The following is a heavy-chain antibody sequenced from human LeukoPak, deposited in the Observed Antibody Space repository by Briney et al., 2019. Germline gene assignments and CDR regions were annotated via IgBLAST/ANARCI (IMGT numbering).Heavy chain of an antibody. CDR3: ARHNSAYFGPIDY. D-gene: IGHD3-22*01. Sequence: ASVKVSCKASGYIFISYAMHWVRQAPGQRLEWMGWITAGNGNTEYSQKFQGRVTITRDTSATTAYRELSSLRSEDTAIYYCARHNSAYFGPIDYWGQGTLVTVSS. CDR2: ITAGNGNT. CDR1: GYIFISYA. J-gene: IGHJ4*02. V-gene: IGHV1-3*01.